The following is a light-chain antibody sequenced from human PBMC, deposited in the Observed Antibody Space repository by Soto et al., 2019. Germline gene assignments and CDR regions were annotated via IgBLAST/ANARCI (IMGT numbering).Light chain of an antibody. CDR1: QSLLHSDGNTY. V-gene: IGKV2-24*01. J-gene: IGKJ1*01. CDR3: MQATQSHWT. CDR2: KVS. Sequence: DIVMTQTPLSSPVTLGQAASISCRSSQSLLHSDGNTYLSWFQQRPGQPPRLLIYKVSDRFSGVPDRFRGSGAGTDFTLTISRVEAQDVGIYYCMQATQSHWTFGQGTKVEIK.